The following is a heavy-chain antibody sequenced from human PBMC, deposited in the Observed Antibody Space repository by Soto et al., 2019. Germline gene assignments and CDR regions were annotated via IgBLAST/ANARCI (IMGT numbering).Heavy chain of an antibody. J-gene: IGHJ1*01. CDR1: GLIFSSYG. V-gene: IGHV3-33*08. D-gene: IGHD3-22*01. CDR2: IWYDGSNK. CDR3: ARSYYYDSSGYYRSFFQH. Sequence: GGSLRLSCAASGLIFSSYGMHWVRQAPGKGLEWVAVIWYDGSNKYYADSVKGRFTISRDNSKNTLYLQMNSLRAEDTAVYYCARSYYYDSSGYYRSFFQHWGQGTLVTVSS.